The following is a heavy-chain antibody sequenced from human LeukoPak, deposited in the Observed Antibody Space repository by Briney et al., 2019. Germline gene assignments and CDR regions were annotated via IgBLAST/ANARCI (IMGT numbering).Heavy chain of an antibody. J-gene: IGHJ6*03. CDR2: ISSSSSTI. CDR1: GFTFSSYS. V-gene: IGHV3-48*01. CDR3: AKDSATVTPHYYYYYYMDV. Sequence: GGSLRLSCAASGFTFSSYSMNWVRQAPGKGLEWVSYISSSSSTIYYADSVKGRFTISRDNSKNTLYLQMNSLRAGDTAVYYCAKDSATVTPHYYYYYYMDVWGKGTTVTVSS. D-gene: IGHD4-17*01.